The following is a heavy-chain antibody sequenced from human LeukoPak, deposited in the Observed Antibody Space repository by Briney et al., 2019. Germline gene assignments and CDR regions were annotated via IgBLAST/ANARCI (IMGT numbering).Heavy chain of an antibody. J-gene: IGHJ4*02. Sequence: GGSLRLSCAASGFTFTSYVMNWVRQGPGQGLEWVSTIADSGGDTYYADSVKGRFTVSRDDSENTLYLQMHSLRAEDTATYYCAKSSHSNAWDDFDYWGQGTLVTVSS. CDR3: AKSSHSNAWDDFDY. CDR1: GFTFTSYV. D-gene: IGHD5-18*01. V-gene: IGHV3-23*01. CDR2: IADSGGDT.